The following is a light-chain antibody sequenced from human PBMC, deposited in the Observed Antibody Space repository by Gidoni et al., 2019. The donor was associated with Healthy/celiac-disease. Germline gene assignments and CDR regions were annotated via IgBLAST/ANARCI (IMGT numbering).Light chain of an antibody. CDR1: QSLLHSNGYNY. J-gene: IGKJ3*01. V-gene: IGKV2-28*01. CDR3: IQALQTPFT. CDR2: LGS. Sequence: DIVMTQSPPSLSVTPGEPASISCRSSQSLLHSNGYNYLDWYLQKPGQSPQLLIYLGSNRASGVPYRFSGSGSGTDFTLKISRVEAEDVGVYYCIQALQTPFTFXPXTKVDIK.